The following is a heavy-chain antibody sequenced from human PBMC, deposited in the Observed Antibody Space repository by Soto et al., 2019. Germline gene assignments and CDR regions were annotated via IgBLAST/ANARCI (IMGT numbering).Heavy chain of an antibody. J-gene: IGHJ3*02. CDR1: GGSISSYY. CDR3: ARDESGRPETI. CDR2: IYNSGST. D-gene: IGHD3-10*01. Sequence: QVQLQESGPGLVKPSETLSLTCTVSGGSISSYYWSWVRQPPGKGLEWIAYIYNSGSTNYNPSLKTRVTISVDRSKDQFSLKLSSETAADTAVYYRARDESGRPETIWGQGTMVIVSS. V-gene: IGHV4-59*01.